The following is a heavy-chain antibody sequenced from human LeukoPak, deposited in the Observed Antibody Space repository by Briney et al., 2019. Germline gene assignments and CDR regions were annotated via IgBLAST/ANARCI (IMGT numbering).Heavy chain of an antibody. CDR3: ARAIPGYSSGWGRGSYFDY. D-gene: IGHD6-19*01. V-gene: IGHV4-34*01. Sequence: PSETLSLTCAVYGGSFSGYYWSWIRQPPGKGLEWIGEINHSGSTNYNPSLKSRVTISVDTSKNQFSLKLSSVTAADTAVYYCARAIPGYSSGWGRGSYFDYWGQGTLVTVSS. CDR2: INHSGST. J-gene: IGHJ4*02. CDR1: GGSFSGYY.